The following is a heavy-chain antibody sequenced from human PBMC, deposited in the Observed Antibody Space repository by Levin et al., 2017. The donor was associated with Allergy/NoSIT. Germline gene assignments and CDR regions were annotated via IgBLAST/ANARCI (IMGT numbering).Heavy chain of an antibody. J-gene: IGHJ6*03. V-gene: IGHV1-18*01. D-gene: IGHD6-19*01. CDR3: ARKEGGAVAGYYYYYMDV. CDR2: ISAYNGNT. Sequence: GGSLRLSCKASGYTFTSYGISWVRQAPGQGLEWMGWISAYNGNTNYAQKLQGRVTMTTDTSTSTAYMELRSLRSDDTAVYYCARKEGGAVAGYYYYYMDVWGKGTTVTVSS. CDR1: GYTFTSYG.